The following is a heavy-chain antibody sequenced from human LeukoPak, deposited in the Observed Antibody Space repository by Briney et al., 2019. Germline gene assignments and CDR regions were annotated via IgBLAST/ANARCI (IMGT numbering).Heavy chain of an antibody. Sequence: GGSMRLACAAAGFTFSSYEMGWDRRAAGKGLEWVSYIGSSDGSRYYADSVKGRFNSSRDNANNSLYLQMNSLRVEDTAVYYCAREDGDAFDIWGQGTMVSVSS. J-gene: IGHJ3*02. CDR1: GFTFSSYE. V-gene: IGHV3-48*03. D-gene: IGHD5-24*01. CDR2: IGSSDGSR. CDR3: AREDGDAFDI.